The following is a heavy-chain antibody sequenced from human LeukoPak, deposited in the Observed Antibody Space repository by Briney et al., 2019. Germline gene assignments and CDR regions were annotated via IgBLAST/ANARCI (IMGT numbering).Heavy chain of an antibody. CDR1: DFSFITYA. D-gene: IGHD3-10*01. CDR3: AKDQGSGLGSYSWGYFDY. V-gene: IGHV3-23*01. J-gene: IGHJ4*02. CDR2: ISGGGDAT. Sequence: PGGSLRLSCAASDFSFITYAMSWVRQAPGKGLEWVSTISGGGDATYYADSVKGRFTISRDNARNSLYLQMNSLRAEDTAVYYCAKDQGSGLGSYSWGYFDYWGQGTLVTVSS.